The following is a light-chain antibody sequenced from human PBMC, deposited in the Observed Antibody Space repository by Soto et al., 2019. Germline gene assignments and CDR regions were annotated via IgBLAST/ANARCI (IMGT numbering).Light chain of an antibody. CDR2: EVS. J-gene: IGLJ1*01. Sequence: QSALTQPPSASGSFGQSVTISCTGTSIDVGGYNYVSWYQQHPGKAPKLMIYEVSERPSGVPDRFSGSKSGNTASLTVSRLQADDEADYYCSSYSGTNYHYVFGTGTKVTVL. CDR3: SSYSGTNYHYV. CDR1: SIDVGGYNY. V-gene: IGLV2-8*01.